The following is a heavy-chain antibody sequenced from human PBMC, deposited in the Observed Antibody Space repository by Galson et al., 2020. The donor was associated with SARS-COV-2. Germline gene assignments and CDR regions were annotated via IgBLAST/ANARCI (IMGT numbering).Heavy chain of an antibody. CDR2: ISSSGSTI. Sequence: GESLKISCAASGFTFSDYYISWIRQAPGKGLEWVSYISSSGSTIYYADSVKGRFTISRDNAKNSLYLQMNSLRAEDTAVYYCARGSFSPYCSSTSCFLWGRGTLVTVSS. CDR1: GFTFSDYY. CDR3: ARGSFSPYCSSTSCFL. D-gene: IGHD2-2*01. V-gene: IGHV3-11*01. J-gene: IGHJ2*01.